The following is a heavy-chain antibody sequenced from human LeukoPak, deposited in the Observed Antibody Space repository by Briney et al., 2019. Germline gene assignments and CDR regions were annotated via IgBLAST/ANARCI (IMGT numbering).Heavy chain of an antibody. J-gene: IGHJ4*02. V-gene: IGHV1-2*06. Sequence: ASVKVSCKASGYTFTGYYIHWMRQAPGQGLEWMGRINPDSGGPNYAHKFQGRVTMTRDASISTAYMDLSRLTSDDTAVYFCARDRGKVANDYWGQGTLVIVSS. CDR2: INPDSGGP. CDR1: GYTFTGYY. D-gene: IGHD3-10*01. CDR3: ARDRGKVANDY.